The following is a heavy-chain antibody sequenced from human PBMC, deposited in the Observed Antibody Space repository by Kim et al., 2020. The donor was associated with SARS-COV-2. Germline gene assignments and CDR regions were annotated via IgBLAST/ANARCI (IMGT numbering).Heavy chain of an antibody. CDR2: T. CDR3: AKDQGRDGYNS. V-gene: IGHV4-59*01. D-gene: IGHD5-18*01. J-gene: IGHJ5*02. Sequence: TNYNPSLKSRVTTSVDTSKNQCALKLSSVTAADTAVYYCAKDQGRDGYNSWGQGTLVTVSS.